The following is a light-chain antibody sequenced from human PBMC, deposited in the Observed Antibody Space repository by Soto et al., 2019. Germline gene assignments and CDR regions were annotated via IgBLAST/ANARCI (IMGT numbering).Light chain of an antibody. CDR3: QQLNYWPRIT. V-gene: IGKV3-15*01. Sequence: ETVMTQSPVTLSVSPGERATLSCRASQSVSSNLAWYQQKPGQAPRLLIYGASTRATGIPARFSGSGSGTEFTLTISSLQSEDFAVYYCQQLNYWPRITFGQGTRLEIK. CDR2: GAS. CDR1: QSVSSN. J-gene: IGKJ5*01.